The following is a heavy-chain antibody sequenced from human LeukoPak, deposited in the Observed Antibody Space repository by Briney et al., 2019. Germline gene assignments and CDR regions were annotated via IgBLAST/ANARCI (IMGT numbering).Heavy chain of an antibody. J-gene: IGHJ4*02. D-gene: IGHD3-22*01. CDR1: GYPISSGYY. V-gene: IGHV4-38-2*01. CDR2: IYHSGST. Sequence: SETLSLTCAVSGYPISSGYYWGWIRQPPGKGLEWIGSIYHSGSTYYNPSLKSRVTISVDTSKNQFSLKLSSVTAADTAVYYCARQGYYYDSSGHQSGLFDYWGQRTLVTVSS. CDR3: ARQGYYYDSSGHQSGLFDY.